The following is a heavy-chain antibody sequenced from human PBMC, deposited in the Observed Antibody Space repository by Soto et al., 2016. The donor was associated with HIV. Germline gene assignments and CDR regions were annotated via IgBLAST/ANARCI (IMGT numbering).Heavy chain of an antibody. J-gene: IGHJ4*02. CDR1: GGSISSINHY. D-gene: IGHD2-15*01. V-gene: IGHV4-39*01. CDR2: INYSGSS. Sequence: QVQLQESGPGLVKPSQTLSLNCSVSGGSISSINHYWGWIRQPPGKGLEWIGSINYSGSSYYNPSLKSRVTKSVDTSKNQFSLNLSSVTAADTAVYYCARMRXAYPGYVDYVGPGNPGPPSP. CDR3: ARMRXAYPGYVDY.